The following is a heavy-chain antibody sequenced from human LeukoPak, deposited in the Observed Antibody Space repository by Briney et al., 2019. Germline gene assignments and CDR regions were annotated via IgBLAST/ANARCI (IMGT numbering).Heavy chain of an antibody. V-gene: IGHV4-59*01. J-gene: IGHJ3*02. CDR3: ARRQDYADYDLGAFDI. CDR2: IYYSGIT. Sequence: SETLSLTCTVSGGSIRSYYWSWIRLPPGEGLEWIGYIYYSGITKYNPSLKSRVTISVDKSRNQVSLKLDSVTAADTAVYYCARRQDYADYDLGAFDIWGQGTMVTVSS. CDR1: GGSIRSYY. D-gene: IGHD4-17*01.